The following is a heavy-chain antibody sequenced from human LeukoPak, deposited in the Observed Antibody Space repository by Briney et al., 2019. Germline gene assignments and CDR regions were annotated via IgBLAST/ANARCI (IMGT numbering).Heavy chain of an antibody. D-gene: IGHD3-10*01. CDR3: ARHRRITMVRGSPNNIDY. Sequence: GESLKISCKGSGYRVTSYWIGWVRQMPGKGLEWMGIIYPGDSDTRYSPSFHGQVTISADKSISTAYLQWSSLKASDTAMYYCARHRRITMVRGSPNNIDYWGQGTLVTVSS. J-gene: IGHJ4*02. CDR2: IYPGDSDT. V-gene: IGHV5-51*01. CDR1: GYRVTSYW.